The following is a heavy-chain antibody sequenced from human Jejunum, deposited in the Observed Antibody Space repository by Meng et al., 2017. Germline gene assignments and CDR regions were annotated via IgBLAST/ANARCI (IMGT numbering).Heavy chain of an antibody. J-gene: IGHJ5*02. V-gene: IGHV4-38-2*01. D-gene: IGHD5-24*01. CDR2: IYYSGST. CDR3: ARSNAMAALNWFDP. Sequence: SETLSLTCAVSGYSISSGYYWGWIRQPPGKGLEWIGTIYYSGSTNYNPSLKSRVTISVDTSKNQVSLKLTSLTAADTAVYYCARSNAMAALNWFDPWGQGTLVTVSS. CDR1: GYSISSGYY.